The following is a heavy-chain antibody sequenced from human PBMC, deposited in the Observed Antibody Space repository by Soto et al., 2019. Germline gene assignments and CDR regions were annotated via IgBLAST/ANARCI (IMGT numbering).Heavy chain of an antibody. D-gene: IGHD6-13*01. Sequence: GGSLRLSCAASGFTFSSYWMSWVHQAPGKGLEWVANIKQDGSEKYYVDSVKGRFTISRDNAKNSLSLQMNSLRAEDTAVYYCARDLGSSWYHWFDPWGQGTLVTVSS. V-gene: IGHV3-7*01. CDR1: GFTFSSYW. J-gene: IGHJ5*02. CDR2: IKQDGSEK. CDR3: ARDLGSSWYHWFDP.